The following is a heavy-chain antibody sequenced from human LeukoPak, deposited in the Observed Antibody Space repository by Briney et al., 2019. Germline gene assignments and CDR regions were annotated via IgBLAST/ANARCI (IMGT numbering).Heavy chain of an antibody. V-gene: IGHV3-21*01. Sequence: GGSLRLSCAASGFTFSSYSMNWVRQAPGKGLEWVSSISSSSSYIYYADSVKGRFTISRDNAKNSLYLQMNSQRAEDTAVYYCARDAGYCSGGSCSDYGMDVWGQGTTVTVSS. CDR1: GFTFSSYS. CDR2: ISSSSSYI. J-gene: IGHJ6*02. D-gene: IGHD2-15*01. CDR3: ARDAGYCSGGSCSDYGMDV.